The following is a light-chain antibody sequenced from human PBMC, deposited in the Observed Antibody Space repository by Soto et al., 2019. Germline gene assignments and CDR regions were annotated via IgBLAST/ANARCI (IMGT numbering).Light chain of an antibody. CDR3: CSYAGSYTLV. CDR2: DIS. V-gene: IGLV2-11*01. CDR1: SSDVGGSNY. Sequence: QSVLTQPRSVSGSPGQSVTISCTGTSSDVGGSNYVSWYQQHPGKAPKLMIYDISKRPSGVPDRFSGSKSGNMASLTISGLQAEDEADYYCCSYAGSYTLVFGGGTKVTVL. J-gene: IGLJ2*01.